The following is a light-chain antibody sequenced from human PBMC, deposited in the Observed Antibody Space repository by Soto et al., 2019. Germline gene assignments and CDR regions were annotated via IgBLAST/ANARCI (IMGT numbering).Light chain of an antibody. CDR2: IAS. CDR1: QSISTN. V-gene: IGKV3-15*01. J-gene: IGKJ1*01. CDR3: QHYNTWPVT. Sequence: EVLMTQSPGTLSVSPGERSTLSCRASQSISTNFAWYQQIPGQAPRLLIYIASTRATGIPARFSGSGSGTEFTLTISSLQSEDFAVYYCQHYNTWPVTFGQGTMVDIK.